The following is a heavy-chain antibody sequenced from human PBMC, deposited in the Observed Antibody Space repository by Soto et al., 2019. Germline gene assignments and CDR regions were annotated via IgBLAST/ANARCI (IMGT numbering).Heavy chain of an antibody. D-gene: IGHD1-1*01. CDR2: IYCSGNT. CDR3: ARGQEMATTTRQVEFDP. CDR1: GGSISSYF. J-gene: IGHJ5*02. V-gene: IGHV4-59*01. Sequence: ETLSLTCTVSGGSISSYFWHWIRQPPGKGLEWIGYIYCSGNTNYNPSLKSRVTISVDTSKIQFSLKLSSVTAADTAVYYCARGQEMATTTRQVEFDPWGQGTLVTVSS.